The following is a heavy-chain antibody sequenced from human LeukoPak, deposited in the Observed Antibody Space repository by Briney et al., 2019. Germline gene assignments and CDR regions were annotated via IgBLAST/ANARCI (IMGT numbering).Heavy chain of an antibody. J-gene: IGHJ4*02. CDR3: ARRYDFWSGYPTAFDY. CDR1: GYTFTGYY. D-gene: IGHD3-3*01. V-gene: IGHV1-2*02. CDR2: INPNTGGT. Sequence: ASVKVSCKASGYTFTGYYMYWVRQAPGQGLEWMRFINPNTGGTIYAQKFQARVTMTRDTSISTAYMELRGLISDDTAVYYCARRYDFWSGYPTAFDYWGQGTLVTVSS.